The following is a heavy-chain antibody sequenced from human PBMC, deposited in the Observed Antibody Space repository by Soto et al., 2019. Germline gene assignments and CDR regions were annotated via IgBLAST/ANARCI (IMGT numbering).Heavy chain of an antibody. CDR1: GFTFSSYW. D-gene: IGHD3-3*01. CDR2: IKQDGSEK. V-gene: IGHV3-7*01. Sequence: EVQLVESGGGLVQPGGSLRLSCAASGFTFSSYWMSWVRQAPGKGLEWVANIKQDGSEKYYVDSVKGRFTISRDNAKNSLYLQMNSLRAEDTAVYYCARDLLGNYDFWSGYYTQDLYYFDYWGQGTLVTVSS. J-gene: IGHJ4*02. CDR3: ARDLLGNYDFWSGYYTQDLYYFDY.